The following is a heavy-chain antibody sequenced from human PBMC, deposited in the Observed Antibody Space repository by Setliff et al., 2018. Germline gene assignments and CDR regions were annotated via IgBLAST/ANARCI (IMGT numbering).Heavy chain of an antibody. Sequence: LSLTCRVSGGSISSGNYYWGLIRQPPGKGLEWVATIYYSGSTYSNPSLKSRLIISVDAPDNQFSVKLSSVTAADTAVYYCARHKTRWQPFDPWGQGTLVTVSS. CDR2: IYYSGST. CDR3: ARHKTRWQPFDP. D-gene: IGHD2-15*01. J-gene: IGHJ5*02. CDR1: GGSISSGNYY. V-gene: IGHV4-39*01.